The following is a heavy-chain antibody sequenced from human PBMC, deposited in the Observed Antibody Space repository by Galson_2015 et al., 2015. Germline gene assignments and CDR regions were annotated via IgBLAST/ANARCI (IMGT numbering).Heavy chain of an antibody. CDR1: GYTFTAYY. CDR2: INPNSGDT. J-gene: IGHJ4*02. V-gene: IGHV1-2*06. D-gene: IGHD3-10*01. Sequence: SVKVSCKASGYTFTAYYIHWVRQAPGQGLEWMGRINPNSGDTDYAQKFQGRVTMTRDTSISTAYMDLSRLRSDDTAVYYCARGGGQTYYRSGHFDCWGQGTLVTVSS. CDR3: ARGGGQTYYRSGHFDC.